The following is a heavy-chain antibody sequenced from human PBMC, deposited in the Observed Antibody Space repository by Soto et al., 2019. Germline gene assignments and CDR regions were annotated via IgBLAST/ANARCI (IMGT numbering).Heavy chain of an antibody. D-gene: IGHD3-10*01. V-gene: IGHV1-18*01. J-gene: IGHJ4*02. CDR3: ARDLDGSGSYFTDY. Sequence: QVQLVQSGAEVKNPGTSVKVSCKTSGYTFTSAGISWVRQAPGQGLEWMGWISVYNGNTTYAQKVQGRVTLTTDTSTSTAYMELRSLTSDDTAVYYCARDLDGSGSYFTDYWGQGTLVTVAA. CDR1: GYTFTSAG. CDR2: ISVYNGNT.